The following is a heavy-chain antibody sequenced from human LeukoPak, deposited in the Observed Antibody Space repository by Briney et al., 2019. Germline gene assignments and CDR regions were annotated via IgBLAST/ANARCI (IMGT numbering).Heavy chain of an antibody. D-gene: IGHD7-27*01. CDR3: ARDGITWAFDI. J-gene: IGHJ3*02. V-gene: IGHV1-18*01. CDR1: GYTFTSHG. CDR2: ISGYNGNT. Sequence: ASVKVSCRTSGYTFTSHGISWVRQAPGQGLEWMGWISGYNGNTNYPQKLQGRVTMTTDTSTSTAYMELRSLRSDDTAVYYCARDGITWAFDIWGQGTMVTVSS.